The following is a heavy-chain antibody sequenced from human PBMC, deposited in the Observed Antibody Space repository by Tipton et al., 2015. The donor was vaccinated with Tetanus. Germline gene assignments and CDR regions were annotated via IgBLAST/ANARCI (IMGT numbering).Heavy chain of an antibody. CDR3: ARDPLDY. V-gene: IGHV3-7*01. CDR1: GFTFSSYA. J-gene: IGHJ4*02. Sequence: SLRLSCAASGFTFSSYAMSWVRQAPGKGLEWVANIKQDGSEKYYVDSVKGRFTISRDNAKNSLYLQMNSLRAEDTAVYYCARDPLDYWGQGTLVTVSS. CDR2: IKQDGSEK.